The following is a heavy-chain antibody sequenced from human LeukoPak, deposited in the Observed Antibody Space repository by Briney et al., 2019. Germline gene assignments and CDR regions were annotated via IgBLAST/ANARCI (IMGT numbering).Heavy chain of an antibody. V-gene: IGHV1-69*13. CDR1: GYTFTSYA. J-gene: IGHJ6*03. Sequence: SVKVSCKASGYTFTSYAISWVRQAPGQGLEWMGGIIPIFGTANYAQKFQGRVTITADESTSTAYMELSSLRSEDTAVYYCARSPLHYDFWSGSYYMDVWGKGTTVTVSS. CDR3: ARSPLHYDFWSGSYYMDV. D-gene: IGHD3-3*01. CDR2: IIPIFGTA.